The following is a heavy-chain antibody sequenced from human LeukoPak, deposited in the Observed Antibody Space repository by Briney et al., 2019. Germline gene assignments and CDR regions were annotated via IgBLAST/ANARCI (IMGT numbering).Heavy chain of an antibody. J-gene: IGHJ4*02. V-gene: IGHV3-30*04. CDR3: AKDRPFRVVVVAAMDY. Sequence: PGGSLRLSCAASGFTFSSYAMHWVRQAPGKGLEWVAVISYDGSNKYYADSVKGRFTISRDNSKNTLYLQMNSLRAEDTAVYYCAKDRPFRVVVVAAMDYWGQGTLVTVSS. CDR2: ISYDGSNK. D-gene: IGHD2-15*01. CDR1: GFTFSSYA.